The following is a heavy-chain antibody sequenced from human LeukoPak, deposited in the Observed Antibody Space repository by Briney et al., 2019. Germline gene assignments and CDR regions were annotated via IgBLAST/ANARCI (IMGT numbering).Heavy chain of an antibody. D-gene: IGHD2-15*01. V-gene: IGHV3-23*01. J-gene: IGHJ4*02. CDR1: GFTFSAYG. CDR2: ISLSGTNT. Sequence: GGSLRLSCATSGFTFSAYGMNWVRQGPGKGLEWVSSISLSGTNTYYTDSVKGRFTISRDNSKSTLYLQMNSLRVDDTAIYYCAKDRRSDNSCLDHWGQGTLVTVSS. CDR3: AKDRRSDNSCLDH.